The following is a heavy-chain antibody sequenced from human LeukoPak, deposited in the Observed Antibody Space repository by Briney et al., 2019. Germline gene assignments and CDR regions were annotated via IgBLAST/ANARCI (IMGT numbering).Heavy chain of an antibody. J-gene: IGHJ6*02. CDR3: ARDPAYNYGMDV. Sequence: SQTLSLTCAISGDSVSSHSSAWNWIRQSPSRGLEWLGRTYYRSKWYHDYAVSVRSRMSINPDTSENQFSLQLSSVTPEDTAVYYCARDPAYNYGMDVWGQGTTVTVSS. V-gene: IGHV6-1*01. CDR2: TYYRSKWYH. CDR1: GDSVSSHSSA. D-gene: IGHD2-2*01.